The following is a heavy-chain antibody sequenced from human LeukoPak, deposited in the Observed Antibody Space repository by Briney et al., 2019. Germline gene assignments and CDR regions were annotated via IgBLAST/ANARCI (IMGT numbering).Heavy chain of an antibody. V-gene: IGHV1-18*01. D-gene: IGHD5-18*01. CDR2: ITTYNGDT. Sequence: ASVKVSCKTSGYTFTNYGINWVRQAPGQGLEWIGWITTYNGDTNYAQKLQGRVTMTTDTSTSTAYMELRSLRSDDTAVYYCARGSSYGFSMGYWGQGTLVTVSS. CDR1: GYTFTNYG. J-gene: IGHJ4*02. CDR3: ARGSSYGFSMGY.